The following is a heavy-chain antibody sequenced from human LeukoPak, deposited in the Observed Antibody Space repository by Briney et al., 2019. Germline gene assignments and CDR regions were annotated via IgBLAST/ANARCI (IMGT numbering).Heavy chain of an antibody. CDR1: GYTFSTYP. V-gene: IGHV7-4-1*02. D-gene: IGHD3-22*01. CDR3: VRGIDTTGYFNY. J-gene: IGHJ4*02. CDR2: INTNTGSP. Sequence: GASVKVSCKASGYTFSTYPMNWVRQPPGQGLEWMGWINTNTGSPTYAQGLIGRFVFSLDTSVSTAFLQINSLKAVDTALYYCVRGIDTTGYFNYWGQGTLVTVSS.